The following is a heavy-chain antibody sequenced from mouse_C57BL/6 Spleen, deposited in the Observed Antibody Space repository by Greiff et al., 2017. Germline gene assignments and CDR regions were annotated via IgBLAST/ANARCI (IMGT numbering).Heavy chain of an antibody. CDR1: GFTFSSYG. D-gene: IGHD1-1*01. V-gene: IGHV5-6*01. CDR3: ARPGITTVGAYYLDY. CDR2: ISSGGSYT. J-gene: IGHJ2*01. Sequence: EVNVVESGGDLVKPGGSLKLSCAASGFTFSSYGMSWVRQTPDKRLEWVATISSGGSYTYYPDSVKGRFTISRDNAKNTLYLQMRSLKSEDTAMYYCARPGITTVGAYYLDYGGQGTTLTVSS.